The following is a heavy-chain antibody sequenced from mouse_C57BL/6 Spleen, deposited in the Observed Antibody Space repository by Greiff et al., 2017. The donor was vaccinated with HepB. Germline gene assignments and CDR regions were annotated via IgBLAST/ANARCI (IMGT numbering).Heavy chain of an antibody. Sequence: QVQLQQPGAELVRPGSSVKLSCKASGYTFTSYWMHWVKQRPIQGLEWIGNIDPSDSETNYNQKFKDKATLTVDKSSSTAYMQLSSLTSEDSAVYYCARPYYGSSYAAYYFDYWGQGTTLTVSS. V-gene: IGHV1-52*01. CDR3: ARPYYGSSYAAYYFDY. J-gene: IGHJ2*01. CDR2: IDPSDSET. CDR1: GYTFTSYW. D-gene: IGHD1-1*01.